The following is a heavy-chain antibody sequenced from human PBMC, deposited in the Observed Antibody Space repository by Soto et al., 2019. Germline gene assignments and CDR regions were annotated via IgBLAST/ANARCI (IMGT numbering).Heavy chain of an antibody. CDR2: IYYSGST. V-gene: IGHV4-39*01. Sequence: SETLSLTCTVSGGSISSSSYYWGWIRQPPGKGLEWIGSIYYSGSTYYNPSLKSRVTISVDTSKNQFSLKLSSVTAADTAVYYCARLAPESFWSGYHNNWFDPWGQGTLVTVSS. D-gene: IGHD3-3*01. CDR3: ARLAPESFWSGYHNNWFDP. CDR1: GGSISSSSYY. J-gene: IGHJ5*02.